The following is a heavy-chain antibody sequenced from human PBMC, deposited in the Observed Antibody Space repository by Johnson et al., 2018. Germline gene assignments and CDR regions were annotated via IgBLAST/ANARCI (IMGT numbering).Heavy chain of an antibody. Sequence: QVQLQESGPGLVKPSETLSLTCTVSGGSISTYYWSWIRQPPGKGLEWIGYVYYHGSSQYNPSLKSRVPMSVDTSKKHFSLKLNSVTAADTAVYYCARDNPHDTGASDAFDIWGQGTMVTVSS. J-gene: IGHJ3*02. CDR1: GGSISTYY. V-gene: IGHV4-59*01. CDR3: ARDNPHDTGASDAFDI. D-gene: IGHD3-22*01. CDR2: VYYHGSS.